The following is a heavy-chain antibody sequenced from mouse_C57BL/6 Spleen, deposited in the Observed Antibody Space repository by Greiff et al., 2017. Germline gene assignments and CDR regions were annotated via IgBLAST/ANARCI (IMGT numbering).Heavy chain of an antibody. CDR3: ARDYYGGGYFDV. J-gene: IGHJ1*03. CDR2: INYDGSST. CDR1: GFTFSDYY. Sequence: EVMLVASEGGLVQPGSSMKLSCTASGFTFSDYYMAWVRQVPEKGLEWVANINYDGSSTYYLDSLKSRFIISRDNAKNILYLQMSSLKSEDTATYYCARDYYGGGYFDVWGTGTTVTVSS. V-gene: IGHV5-16*01. D-gene: IGHD1-1*01.